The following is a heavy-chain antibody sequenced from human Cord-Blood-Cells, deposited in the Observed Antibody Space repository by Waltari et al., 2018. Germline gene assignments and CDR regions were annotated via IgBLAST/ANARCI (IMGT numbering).Heavy chain of an antibody. D-gene: IGHD6-19*01. V-gene: IGHV4-34*01. CDR2: INHSGST. Sequence: QVQLQQWGAGLLKPSETLSLTCAVYGGSFSGYYWSWIRQPPGKGLEWIGEINHSGSTNYNPSLNSRVTISVDTSKNQFSLKLSSVTAADTAVYYCARGIAVAGDAFDIWGQGTMVTVSS. CDR3: ARGIAVAGDAFDI. CDR1: GGSFSGYY. J-gene: IGHJ3*02.